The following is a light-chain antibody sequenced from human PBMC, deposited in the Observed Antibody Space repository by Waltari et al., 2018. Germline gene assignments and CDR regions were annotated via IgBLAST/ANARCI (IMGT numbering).Light chain of an antibody. V-gene: IGKV2-30*02. J-gene: IGKJ2*01. CDR1: QSLDRTNRNTY. CDR2: RVS. CDR3: KQGTPGPYT. Sequence: QSLDRTNRNTYLNWFQQRPGQPPSRLIYRVSNRESGVPDRFSGSGSGTDFTLKISSLQAEDVAVYYCKQGTPGPYTFGQGTKLDIK.